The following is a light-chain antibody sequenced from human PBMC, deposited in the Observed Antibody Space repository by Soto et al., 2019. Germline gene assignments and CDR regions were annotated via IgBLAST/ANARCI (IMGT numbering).Light chain of an antibody. CDR2: AAS. J-gene: IGKJ1*01. V-gene: IGKV1-39*01. Sequence: DIQMTQSPSSLSASVGDRVTITCRASQSISSYLNWYQQKPGKAPKLLIYAASSLQSGVPSRFSGSGSGTDFTLTISSLQPEDFETYYCQQSYSTHGTFGQGTKVEIK. CDR3: QQSYSTHGT. CDR1: QSISSY.